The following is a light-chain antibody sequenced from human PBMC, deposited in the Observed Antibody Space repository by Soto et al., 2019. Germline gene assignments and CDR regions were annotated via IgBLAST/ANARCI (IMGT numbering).Light chain of an antibody. Sequence: QSVLTQPASVSGSPGQSITISCTGTSSDVGSYNLVSWYQQHPGKAPKLMIYEVSKRPSGVSNRFSGSKSGNTASLTISGLQAEDEADYYCCSYAGSWAGWVFGGGTKVTVL. CDR3: CSYAGSWAGWV. CDR2: EVS. J-gene: IGLJ3*02. V-gene: IGLV2-23*02. CDR1: SSDVGSYNL.